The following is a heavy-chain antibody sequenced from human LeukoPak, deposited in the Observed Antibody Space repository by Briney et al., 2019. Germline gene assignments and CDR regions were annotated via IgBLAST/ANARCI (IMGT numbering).Heavy chain of an antibody. CDR2: IYSGGST. D-gene: IGHD7-27*01. Sequence: GGSLRLSCAASGFTFSSYAMSWVRQAPGKRLEWVSIIYSGGSTYYADSVKGRFAISRDNSKNTLYLQMNSLRAGDTAVFYFERDLTGDAYFDYWGQGTLVTVSS. J-gene: IGHJ4*02. V-gene: IGHV3-66*01. CDR3: ERDLTGDAYFDY. CDR1: GFTFSSYA.